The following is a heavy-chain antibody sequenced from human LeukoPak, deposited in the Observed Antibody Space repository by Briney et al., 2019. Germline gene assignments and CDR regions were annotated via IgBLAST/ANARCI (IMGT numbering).Heavy chain of an antibody. J-gene: IGHJ4*02. Sequence: GGSLRLSCAASGFNFSTYAMHWVRQAPGKGLEYVSAISNGGSTYYANSVKGRFIISRDNSKNTLYFQMGSLRDEDTGVYYCARAAITTVTNALDYWGQGTLVTVSS. V-gene: IGHV3-64*01. D-gene: IGHD4-17*01. CDR3: ARAAITTVTNALDY. CDR2: ISNGGST. CDR1: GFNFSTYA.